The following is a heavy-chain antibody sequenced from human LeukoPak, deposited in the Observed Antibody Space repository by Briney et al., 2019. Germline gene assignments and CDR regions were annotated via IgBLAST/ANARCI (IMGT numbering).Heavy chain of an antibody. Sequence: SETLSLTCTVSGYSISSGYYWGWIRPPPGKGLEWIGSIYHSGSTYYNPSLKSRVTISVDTSKNQFSLKLSSVTAADTAVYYCARDLGGDSSGYYFWGQGTLVTVSS. CDR1: GYSISSGYY. CDR2: IYHSGST. V-gene: IGHV4-38-2*02. J-gene: IGHJ4*02. CDR3: ARDLGGDSSGYYF. D-gene: IGHD3-22*01.